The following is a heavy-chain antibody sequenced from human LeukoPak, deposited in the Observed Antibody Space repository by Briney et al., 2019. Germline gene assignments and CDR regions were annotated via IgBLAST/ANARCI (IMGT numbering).Heavy chain of an antibody. CDR2: IYPGDSDN. Sequence: GESLKISCKGSGYSFTSYWIGWVRQMPGKGLEWMGIIYPGDSDNRYSPSFQGHVTISADKSISTAYLQWSSLKAADTGMYYCARLGGSYLEYFDYWGQGTLVTVSS. CDR1: GYSFTSYW. J-gene: IGHJ4*02. CDR3: ARLGGSYLEYFDY. V-gene: IGHV5-51*01. D-gene: IGHD1-26*01.